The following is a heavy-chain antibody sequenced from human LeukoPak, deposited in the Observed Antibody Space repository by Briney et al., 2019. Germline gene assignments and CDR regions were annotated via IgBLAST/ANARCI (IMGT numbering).Heavy chain of an antibody. Sequence: GESLKISCKGSGYSFTSYWIGWVRQMPGKGLEWMGIIYPGDSDTRYSPSFQGQVTISADKSISTAYLQWSSLKASGTAMYYCARGPGYDILTGYPYFDYWGQGTLVTVSS. J-gene: IGHJ4*02. V-gene: IGHV5-51*01. D-gene: IGHD3-9*01. CDR1: GYSFTSYW. CDR3: ARGPGYDILTGYPYFDY. CDR2: IYPGDSDT.